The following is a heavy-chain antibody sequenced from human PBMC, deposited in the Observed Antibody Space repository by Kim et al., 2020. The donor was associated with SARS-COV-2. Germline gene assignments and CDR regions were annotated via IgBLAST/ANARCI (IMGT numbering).Heavy chain of an antibody. J-gene: IGHJ4*02. D-gene: IGHD1-26*01. CDR3: ARDGRVGATTGLDY. Sequence: ADSVKGQFTHSRDNSKKTLYLQMNSLRAEDTAVYYCARDGRVGATTGLDYWGQGTLVTVSS. V-gene: IGHV3-33*01.